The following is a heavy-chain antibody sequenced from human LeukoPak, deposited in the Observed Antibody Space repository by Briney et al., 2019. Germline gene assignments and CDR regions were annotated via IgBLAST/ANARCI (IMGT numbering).Heavy chain of an antibody. D-gene: IGHD6-13*01. V-gene: IGHV3-21*01. CDR2: ISSSSSYI. Sequence: GGSMRLSCAASGFTFSSYSMNWVRQAPGKGLEWVSSISSSSSYIYYADSVKGRFTISRDNAKNSLYLQMNSLRAEDTAVYYCARDLIAAAGLCFDYWGQGTLVTVSS. CDR1: GFTFSSYS. CDR3: ARDLIAAAGLCFDY. J-gene: IGHJ4*02.